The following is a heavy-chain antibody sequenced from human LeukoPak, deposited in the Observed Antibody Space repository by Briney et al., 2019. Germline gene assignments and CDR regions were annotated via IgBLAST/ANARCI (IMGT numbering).Heavy chain of an antibody. CDR3: ARVRSLDAFDI. CDR2: IYYSGST. V-gene: IGHV4-59*01. D-gene: IGHD4-17*01. J-gene: IGHJ3*02. Sequence: SETLSLTCTVSGGSISSYYWSWLRQPPGKGLEWIGYIYYSGSTNYSPSLKSRVTISLDTSKNQFSLKLSSVTAADTAVYYCARVRSLDAFDIWGQGTMVTVSS. CDR1: GGSISSYY.